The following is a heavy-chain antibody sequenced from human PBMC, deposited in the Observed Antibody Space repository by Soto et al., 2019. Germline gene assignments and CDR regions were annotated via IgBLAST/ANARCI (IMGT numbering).Heavy chain of an antibody. V-gene: IGHV1-18*01. CDR1: GYTFTSYG. CDR3: ARDGSVGATYVVDGYAFDI. CDR2: ISAYNGNT. J-gene: IGHJ3*02. D-gene: IGHD1-26*01. Sequence: QVQLVQFGAEVKKPGASVKVSCKASGYTFTSYGINWVRQAPGQGLEWMGWISAYNGNTNYAQKLQGRVTMTTDTSTSTAYMELRSLRSDDTAVYYCARDGSVGATYVVDGYAFDIWGQGTMVTVSS.